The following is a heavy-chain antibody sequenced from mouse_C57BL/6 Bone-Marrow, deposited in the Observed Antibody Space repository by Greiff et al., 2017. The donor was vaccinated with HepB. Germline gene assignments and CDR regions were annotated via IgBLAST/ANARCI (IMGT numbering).Heavy chain of an antibody. Sequence: EVMLVESGEGLVKPGGSLKLSCAASGFTFSSYAMSWVRQTPEKRLEWVAYISSGGDYIYYADTVKGRFTISRDNARNTLYLQMSSLKSEDTAMYYCTRDPSTMVTTDGLWFAYWGQGTLVTVSA. CDR2: ISSGGDYI. D-gene: IGHD2-2*01. V-gene: IGHV5-9-1*02. CDR1: GFTFSSYA. J-gene: IGHJ3*01. CDR3: TRDPSTMVTTDGLWFAY.